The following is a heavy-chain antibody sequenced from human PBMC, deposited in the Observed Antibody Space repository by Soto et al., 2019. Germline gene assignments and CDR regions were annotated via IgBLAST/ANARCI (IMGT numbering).Heavy chain of an antibody. CDR1: GFTFGSYA. V-gene: IGHV3-30*04. CDR3: ARDGRAGTAVPHGGFDQ. J-gene: IGHJ5*02. Sequence: QVQLVESGGGVVQPGRSLRISCAASGFTFGSYAIHCVRQAPGKGLEWVAVISYDGRSKFYGDSVKGRFTISRDNSKNTLYLQMNSLRSDDTAVYYCARDGRAGTAVPHGGFDQWGQGTLVTVSS. D-gene: IGHD4-17*01. CDR2: ISYDGRSK.